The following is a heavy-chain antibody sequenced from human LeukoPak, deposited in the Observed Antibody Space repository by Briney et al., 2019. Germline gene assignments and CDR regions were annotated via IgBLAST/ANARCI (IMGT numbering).Heavy chain of an antibody. J-gene: IGHJ4*02. Sequence: SETLSLTCTVSGDSISTTSYYWGWIRQPPGKGLEWLGSIYYSGNTYYNPSLKSRVTISVDTSKNRFSLNLYSVTAADTAVFYCARSYYYDYRQIDYWGQGTLVTVSS. V-gene: IGHV4-39*01. CDR1: GDSISTTSYY. CDR2: IYYSGNT. CDR3: ARSYYYDYRQIDY. D-gene: IGHD3-22*01.